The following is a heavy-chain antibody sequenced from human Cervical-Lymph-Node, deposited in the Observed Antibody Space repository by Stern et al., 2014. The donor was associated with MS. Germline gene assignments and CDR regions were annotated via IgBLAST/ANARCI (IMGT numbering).Heavy chain of an antibody. CDR1: GFSLNTSGVG. J-gene: IGHJ4*02. Sequence: QVTLRESGPALVQPTQTLTLTCTFSGFSLNTSGVGVAWIRQPPGKALEWLARIDWDDAKFYRTSLKTRLTLSKDTSKNQVVLRMTNMDPLDSATYFCTRSLAGVFDYWGQGSLVTVSS. CDR3: TRSLAGVFDY. V-gene: IGHV2-70*17. CDR2: IDWDDAK.